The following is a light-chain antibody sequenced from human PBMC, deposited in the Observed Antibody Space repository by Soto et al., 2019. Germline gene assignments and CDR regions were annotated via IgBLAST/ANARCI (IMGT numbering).Light chain of an antibody. CDR3: SSCTSTTTFVI. J-gene: IGLJ2*01. CDR2: EVS. V-gene: IGLV2-18*02. CDR1: SSDVGTYNR. Sequence: QSALTQPPSVSGSPGQSVTISCTGTSSDVGTYNRVSWYQQPPGTAPRLMIYEVSNRPSGVPDRFSGSKSGNTASLTISGLQPEDEPDYYCSSCTSTTTFVIFGGGTKLTVL.